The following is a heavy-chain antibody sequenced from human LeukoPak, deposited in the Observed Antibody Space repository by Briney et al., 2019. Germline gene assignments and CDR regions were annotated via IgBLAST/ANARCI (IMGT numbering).Heavy chain of an antibody. Sequence: GESLKISCEGSGYTFTNFWIGWVRQMPGKGLEWMGIVSPSDSDTRYSPSFQGQVTISADKSITTAYLQWSSLKASDTAMYYCARVPGGADGWAHYWGQGTLVTVSS. CDR2: VSPSDSDT. V-gene: IGHV5-51*01. J-gene: IGHJ4*02. CDR3: ARVPGGADGWAHY. D-gene: IGHD2-21*01. CDR1: GYTFTNFW.